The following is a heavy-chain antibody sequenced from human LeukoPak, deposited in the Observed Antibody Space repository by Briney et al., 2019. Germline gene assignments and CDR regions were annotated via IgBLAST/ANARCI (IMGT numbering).Heavy chain of an antibody. CDR3: ARGARVRGGRFDP. J-gene: IGHJ5*02. D-gene: IGHD4-11*01. Sequence: SETLSLTCAVYGGSFSDYDWSWIRQPPGKGLEWIGEISHSGTTNCDPSLKSRISMSIDTSRSQFSLKLSSVTAADTAVYYCARGARVRGGRFDPWGQGTLVTVSS. V-gene: IGHV4-34*01. CDR1: GGSFSDYD. CDR2: ISHSGTT.